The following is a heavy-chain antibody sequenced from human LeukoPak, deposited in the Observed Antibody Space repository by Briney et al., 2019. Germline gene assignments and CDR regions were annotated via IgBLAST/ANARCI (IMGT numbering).Heavy chain of an antibody. J-gene: IGHJ4*02. D-gene: IGHD4-23*01. CDR2: IYYSGST. CDR3: ARGALYGGLC. Sequence: SETLSLTCTVSGGSISSSSYYWGWIRQPPGKGLEWIGSIYYSGSTYYNPSLKSRVTISVDTSKNQFSLKLSSVTAADTAVYYCARGALYGGLCWGQGTLVTVSS. V-gene: IGHV4-39*07. CDR1: GGSISSSSYY.